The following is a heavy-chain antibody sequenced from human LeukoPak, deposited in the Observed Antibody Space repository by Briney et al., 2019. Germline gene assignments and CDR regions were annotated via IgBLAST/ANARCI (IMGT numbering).Heavy chain of an antibody. J-gene: IGHJ5*02. CDR3: ARQVVPAAIAWSRIDP. D-gene: IGHD2-2*01. CDR2: IIPIFGTA. CDR1: GGTFSSYA. Sequence: SVKVSCKASGGTFSSYAISWVRQAPGQGLEWMGRIIPIFGTANYAQKFQGRVTITTDESTSTAYMELSSLRSEDTAVYYCARQVVPAAIAWSRIDPWGQGTLVTVSS. V-gene: IGHV1-69*05.